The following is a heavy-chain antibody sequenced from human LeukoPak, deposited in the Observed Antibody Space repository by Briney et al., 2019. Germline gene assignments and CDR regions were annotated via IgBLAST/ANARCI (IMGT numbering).Heavy chain of an antibody. CDR3: ARADTIFGVVTPYYYYYYMDV. D-gene: IGHD3-3*01. V-gene: IGHV4-59*01. CDR2: IYYSGST. CDR1: GGSISSYY. J-gene: IGHJ6*03. Sequence: SETLSLTCTVSGGSISSYYWSWIRQPPGKGLEWIGYIYYSGSTNYNPSLKSRVTISVDTSKNQFSLKLSSVTAADTAVYYCARADTIFGVVTPYYYYYYMDVWGKGTTVTVSS.